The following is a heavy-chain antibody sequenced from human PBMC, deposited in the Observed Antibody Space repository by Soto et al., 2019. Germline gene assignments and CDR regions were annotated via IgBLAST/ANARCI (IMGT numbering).Heavy chain of an antibody. D-gene: IGHD3-22*01. CDR2: IYDRGNS. J-gene: IGHJ5*02. CDR1: GGSISSGGYC. V-gene: IGHV4-31*03. CDR3: ARTLTTLHYYGSSGHSRFDP. Sequence: QVQLQESGPGLVKPSQTLSLTCTVSGGSISSGGYCWSRIRQHPGTGLEWIGYIYDRGNSYYNPSLKSRVTISEDTSRNHFSLKLSSVTAADTAVYYGARTLTTLHYYGSSGHSRFDPWGQGTLVTVSS.